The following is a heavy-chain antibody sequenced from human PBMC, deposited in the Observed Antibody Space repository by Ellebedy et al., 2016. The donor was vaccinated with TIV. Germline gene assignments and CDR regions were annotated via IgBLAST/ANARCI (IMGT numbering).Heavy chain of an antibody. Sequence: GESLKISCAASGFTVSSNYLNWVRHAPGKGLEWVSGISSGGYTSYADSKKGRFIISRDKSKNTLYLQMNSLRAEDTAMYYCAGRNIKVNPVLWGQGTMVTVSS. D-gene: IGHD3-22*01. J-gene: IGHJ4*02. CDR1: GFTVSSNY. CDR2: ISSGGYT. CDR3: AGRNIKVNPVL. V-gene: IGHV3-53*01.